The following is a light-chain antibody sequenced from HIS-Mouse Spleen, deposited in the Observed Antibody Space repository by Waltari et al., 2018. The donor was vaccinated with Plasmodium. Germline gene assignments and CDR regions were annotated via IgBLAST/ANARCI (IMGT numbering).Light chain of an antibody. CDR2: AES. J-gene: IGKJ1*01. V-gene: IGKV1D-8*02. CDR1: QGISSY. Sequence: AIWMTQSPSLLSASTGDRVTISCLMSQGISSYLAWYQQKPGKAPELLIYAESTLQSVVPSRVSGSGSGTDFTLTISCLQSEDFATYYCQQYYSFPRTFGQGTKVEIK. CDR3: QQYYSFPRT.